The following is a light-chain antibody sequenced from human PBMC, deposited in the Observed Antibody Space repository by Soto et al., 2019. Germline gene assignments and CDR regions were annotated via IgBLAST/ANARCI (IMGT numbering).Light chain of an antibody. CDR2: DAS. V-gene: IGKV1-33*01. J-gene: IGKJ3*01. CDR3: QQYDNLPIFT. CDR1: QDISNY. Sequence: DIQMTQSPSSLSASVGDRVTITCQASQDISNYLNWYQQKPGKAPKLLIYDASNLETGVPSRFSGSGFWTDFSFTISSLQPEDIATYYCQQYDNLPIFTFGPGTKVDIK.